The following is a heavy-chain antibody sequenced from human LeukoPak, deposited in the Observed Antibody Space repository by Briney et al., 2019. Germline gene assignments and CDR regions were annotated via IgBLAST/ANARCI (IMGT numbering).Heavy chain of an antibody. Sequence: ASVKVSCKASGYTFTGYYMHWVRQAPGQGLEWMGRINPNSSGTKHAQKFQGRVPTTRATSISTAYMELSRLRSDDTAVYYCARVSAVAGTGRYFDYWGQGTLVTVSS. V-gene: IGHV1-2*06. CDR2: INPNSSGT. D-gene: IGHD6-19*01. CDR3: ARVSAVAGTGRYFDY. J-gene: IGHJ4*02. CDR1: GYTFTGYY.